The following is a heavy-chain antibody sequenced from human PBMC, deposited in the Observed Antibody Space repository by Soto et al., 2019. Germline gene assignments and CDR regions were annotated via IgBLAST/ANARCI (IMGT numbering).Heavy chain of an antibody. CDR2: TSAYNGNT. Sequence: QVQLVQSGAEVKKPGASVKVSCKASGYTFTSYGITWVRQAPGQGLEWMGWTSAYNGNTNYEQKLQGRVTTTTDTSTSTAYMEVRSLRSDDTAVYYWAIDRGSYALAYWGQGTLFTVSS. CDR1: GYTFTSYG. CDR3: AIDRGSYALAY. V-gene: IGHV1-18*01. D-gene: IGHD1-26*01. J-gene: IGHJ4*02.